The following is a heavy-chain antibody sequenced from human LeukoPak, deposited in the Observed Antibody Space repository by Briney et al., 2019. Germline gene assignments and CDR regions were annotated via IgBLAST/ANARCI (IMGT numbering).Heavy chain of an antibody. V-gene: IGHV4-59*01. J-gene: IGHJ4*02. CDR3: ARSLVTRERFDY. Sequence: SETLSLTCTVSGGSISSYYWSWIRQPAGKGLEWIGYIYYSGSTNYNPSLKSRVTISVDTSKNQFSLKLSSVTAADTAVYYCARSLVTRERFDYWGQGTLVTVSS. CDR2: IYYSGST. CDR1: GGSISSYY. D-gene: IGHD2-21*02.